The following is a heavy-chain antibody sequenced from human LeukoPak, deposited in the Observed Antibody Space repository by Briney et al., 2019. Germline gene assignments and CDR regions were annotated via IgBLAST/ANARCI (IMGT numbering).Heavy chain of an antibody. Sequence: GGSLRLSCAASRFTFDDYAMHWVRQAPGKGLEWVSGISWNSGSIDYADSVKGRFTISRDNAKNSLYLQMNSLRAEDTALYYCTKGPSGIAVAGSRKYFQHWGQGTLVTVSS. V-gene: IGHV3-9*01. J-gene: IGHJ1*01. D-gene: IGHD6-19*01. CDR1: RFTFDDYA. CDR2: ISWNSGSI. CDR3: TKGPSGIAVAGSRKYFQH.